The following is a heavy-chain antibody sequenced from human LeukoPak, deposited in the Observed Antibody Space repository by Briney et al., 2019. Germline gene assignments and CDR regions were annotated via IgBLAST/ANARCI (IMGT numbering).Heavy chain of an antibody. V-gene: IGHV1-8*01. CDR1: GYTFTSYD. D-gene: IGHD2-2*01. CDR3: ARVVSGYDVVVPAAIVDAFDI. J-gene: IGHJ3*02. CDR2: TNPNSGTT. Sequence: GASVKVSCKASGYTFTSYDINWVRQATGQGLEWMGWTNPNSGTTGYAQKFQGRVTMTRNTSISTAYMELSSLRSEDTAVYYCARVVSGYDVVVPAAIVDAFDIWGQGTMVTVSS.